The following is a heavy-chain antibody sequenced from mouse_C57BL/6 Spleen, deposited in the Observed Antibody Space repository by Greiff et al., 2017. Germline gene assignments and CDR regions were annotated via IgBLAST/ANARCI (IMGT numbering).Heavy chain of an antibody. CDR2: ISSGSSTI. CDR3: AITTVVAPDV. J-gene: IGHJ1*03. V-gene: IGHV5-17*01. CDR1: GFTFSDYG. Sequence: EVKVVESGGGLVKPGGSLKLSCAASGFTFSDYGMHWVRQAPEKGLEWVAYISSGSSTIYYADTVKGRFTISRDNAKNTLFLQMTSLRSEDTAMYYCAITTVVAPDVWGTGTTVTVSS. D-gene: IGHD1-1*01.